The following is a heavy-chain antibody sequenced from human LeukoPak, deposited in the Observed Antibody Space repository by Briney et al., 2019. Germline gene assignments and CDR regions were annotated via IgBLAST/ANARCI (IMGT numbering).Heavy chain of an antibody. D-gene: IGHD2-15*01. J-gene: IGHJ4*02. V-gene: IGHV5-51*01. CDR3: ARLRGFCSGGTCYGDY. CDR1: GYSFTNNW. CDR2: LYPGDSDT. Sequence: GESLKISCKGSGYSFTNNWIGWVRQMPGKGLEWMGILYPGDSDTRYSPSFQGQVTISADKSISTAYLQWSSLKASDTAMYYCARLRGFCSGGTCYGDYWGQGTLVTVSS.